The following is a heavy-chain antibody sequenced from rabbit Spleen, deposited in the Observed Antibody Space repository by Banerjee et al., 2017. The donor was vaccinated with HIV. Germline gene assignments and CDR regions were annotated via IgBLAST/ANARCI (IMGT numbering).Heavy chain of an antibody. CDR1: GFSFSSSDY. V-gene: IGHV1S45*01. D-gene: IGHD8-1*01. CDR3: ARDTGSSFSSYGMDL. Sequence: QEQLEESGRGLVQPEGSLALTCKASGFSFSSSDYICWVRQAPGKGLEWISCIAGSSSGFTYSATWAKGRFTISKTSSTTVTLQMTSLTVADTATYFCARDTGSSFSSYGMDLWGPGTLVTVS. J-gene: IGHJ6*01. CDR2: IAGSSSGFT.